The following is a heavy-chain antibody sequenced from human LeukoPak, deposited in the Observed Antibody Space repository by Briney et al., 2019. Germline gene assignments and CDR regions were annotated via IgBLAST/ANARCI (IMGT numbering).Heavy chain of an antibody. J-gene: IGHJ4*02. CDR1: GFAFSTYA. D-gene: IGHD2-2*01. CDR3: ASYCSSTCSPSGFDF. V-gene: IGHV3-23*01. CDR2: ISSGGGYT. Sequence: GGSLRLSCAASGFAFSTYAMSWVRQAPGKGLEWVSDISSGGGYTYHADSVKGRFTISRDNSKNTLYLQMSSLRAEDTAVYYCASYCSSTCSPSGFDFWGRGTLVTVSS.